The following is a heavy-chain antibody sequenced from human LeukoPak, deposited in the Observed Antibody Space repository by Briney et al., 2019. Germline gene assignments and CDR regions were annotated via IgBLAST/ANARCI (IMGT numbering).Heavy chain of an antibody. J-gene: IGHJ5*02. D-gene: IGHD6-19*01. CDR1: GGSISSGDYY. CDR3: AREIAVAGTRWFDP. V-gene: IGHV4-30-4*01. Sequence: SETLSLTRSVSGGSISSGDYYWSWVRQPPGKGLEWIGYIYYSGSTYYNPSLKSRVTISVDTSKNQFSLKLSSVTAADTAVYYCAREIAVAGTRWFDPWGQGTLVTVSS. CDR2: IYYSGST.